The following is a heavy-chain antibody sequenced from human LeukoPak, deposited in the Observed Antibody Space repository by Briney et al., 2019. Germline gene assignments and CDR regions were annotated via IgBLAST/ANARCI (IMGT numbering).Heavy chain of an antibody. J-gene: IGHJ3*02. CDR1: GGSISSGGYY. Sequence: SETLSLTCTVSGGSISSGGYYWSWIRQHPGKGLEWIGYIYYSGSTYYNPSLKSRVTISVDTSKNQFSLKLSSVTAADTAVYYCARTTGDAFDIWGQGTMVTVSP. CDR2: IYYSGST. CDR3: ARTTGDAFDI. V-gene: IGHV4-31*03. D-gene: IGHD4-11*01.